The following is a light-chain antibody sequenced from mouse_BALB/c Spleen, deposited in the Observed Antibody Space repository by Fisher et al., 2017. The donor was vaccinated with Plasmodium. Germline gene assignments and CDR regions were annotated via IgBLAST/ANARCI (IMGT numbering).Light chain of an antibody. CDR3: WQGTHFPFT. Sequence: DIVMTQTTLSLPVSLGDQASISCRSSQSLVHSYGDTYLHWYLQKPGQSPKLLIYKVSNRFCRVPDRFSGSGSGTDFTLKISRVEAEDLGVYYCWQGTHFPFTFGSGTKLEIK. V-gene: IGKV1-110*01. CDR1: QSLVHSYGDTY. J-gene: IGKJ4*01. CDR2: KVS.